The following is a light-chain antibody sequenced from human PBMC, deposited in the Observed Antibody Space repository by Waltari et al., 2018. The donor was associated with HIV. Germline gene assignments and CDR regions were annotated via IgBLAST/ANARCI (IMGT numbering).Light chain of an antibody. V-gene: IGLV1-40*01. CDR1: RSNIGANYD. CDR2: GNN. J-gene: IGLJ3*02. CDR3: QSYDNSQSGSGV. Sequence: QSVLTQPPSVSGAPGQRVTISCSGSRSNIGANYDVHWFQQRPGTAPTLLIYGNNNRPSGVPDRFSGSKSGTSASLAITGLQPEDEADYYCQSYDNSQSGSGVFGGGTKLTVL.